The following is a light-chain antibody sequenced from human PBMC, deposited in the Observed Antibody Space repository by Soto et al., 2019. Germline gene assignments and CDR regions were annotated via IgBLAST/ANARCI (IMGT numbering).Light chain of an antibody. CDR2: EVI. J-gene: IGLJ1*01. V-gene: IGLV2-14*03. CDR1: SSDVGAYDF. CDR3: SLSTTRRTQV. Sequence: QSVLTKPPPVSGSPGQSITISCTGTSSDVGAYDFVSWYQQHPDKAPKLIIYEVIYRLSGGSNRFSGSKSFNTATLALTGLQAEDEGYSSCSLSTTRRTQVFTTGTKVTVL.